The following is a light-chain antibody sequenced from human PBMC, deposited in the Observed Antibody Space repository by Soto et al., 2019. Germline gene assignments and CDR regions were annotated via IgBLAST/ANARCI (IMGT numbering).Light chain of an antibody. J-gene: IGLJ3*02. CDR2: EVI. CDR3: CSYAGSDNWV. V-gene: IGLV2-23*02. Sequence: QSALTQPASVSGSPGQSITISCTGTSSDVGNYNLVSWYQQHPGKAPKLMIYEVIKRPSGVSNRFSGSKSGNRASLTISGLQAGYEADYYCCSYAGSDNWVFGGGTKLTVL. CDR1: SSDVGNYNL.